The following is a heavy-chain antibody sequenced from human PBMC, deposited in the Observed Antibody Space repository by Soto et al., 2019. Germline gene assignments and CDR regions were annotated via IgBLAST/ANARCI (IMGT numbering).Heavy chain of an antibody. CDR1: GDSVSSPYY. CDR2: VFHTGTT. Sequence: QVQLQESGPGLVKPSGTLSLTCAVSGDSVSSPYYWCWVRQPPGKGLEWIGEVFHTGTTSYNPSLRSRVTISMDKSINQFSLDLSSVTAADTAGYYCARSAGWYAIHAWGPGTLV. J-gene: IGHJ5*02. CDR3: ARSAGWYAIHA. D-gene: IGHD6-19*01. V-gene: IGHV4-4*02.